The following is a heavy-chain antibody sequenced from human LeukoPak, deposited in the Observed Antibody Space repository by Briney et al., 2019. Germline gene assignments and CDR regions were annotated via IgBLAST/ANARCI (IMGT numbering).Heavy chain of an antibody. CDR3: ARVRTGIATMVRGVIIED. CDR2: VYYSGST. Sequence: PSQTLSLTCTVSGGSISSGDYYWSWIRQPPGKGLEWIGYVYYSGSTYYNPSLKSRVTISVDTSKNQFSLKLSSVTAADTAVYYCARVRTGIATMVRGVIIEDWGQGTLVTVSS. J-gene: IGHJ4*02. V-gene: IGHV4-30-4*01. CDR1: GGSISSGDYY. D-gene: IGHD3-10*01.